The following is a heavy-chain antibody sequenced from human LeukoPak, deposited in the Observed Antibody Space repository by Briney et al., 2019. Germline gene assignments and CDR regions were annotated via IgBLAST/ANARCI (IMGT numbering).Heavy chain of an antibody. Sequence: GGSLRLSCAASGFTFSSHAMSWVRQAPGKGLQWVSGISGSGGSAYYADSVKGRFTISRDNPKNTLYMQMNSLRAEDTAVYYCAKLRSGGSFYYYYGMDVWGQGTTVTVSS. D-gene: IGHD2-15*01. V-gene: IGHV3-23*01. CDR2: ISGSGGSA. CDR1: GFTFSSHA. CDR3: AKLRSGGSFYYYYGMDV. J-gene: IGHJ6*02.